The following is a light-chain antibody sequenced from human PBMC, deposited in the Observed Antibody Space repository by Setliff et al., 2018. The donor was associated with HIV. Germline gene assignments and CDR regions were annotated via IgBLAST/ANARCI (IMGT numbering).Light chain of an antibody. J-gene: IGLJ2*01. CDR3: SSYAHDDTFPVV. CDR1: SSDVGGYNY. CDR2: DVS. Sequence: QSVLAQPASVSGSPGQSITISCTGTSSDVGGYNYVSWYQQYPGKAPKLLIFDVSQRPSGISDRFSGSKSGNTASLTISGVQTEDEALYYCSSYAHDDTFPVVFGGGTKVTVL. V-gene: IGLV2-23*02.